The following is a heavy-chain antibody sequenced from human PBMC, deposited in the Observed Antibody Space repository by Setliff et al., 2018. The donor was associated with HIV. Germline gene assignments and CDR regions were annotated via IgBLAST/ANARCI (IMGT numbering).Heavy chain of an antibody. V-gene: IGHV1-46*01. J-gene: IGHJ4*02. CDR1: GGTFTSQF. CDR2: ISPSGDRT. Sequence: ASVKVSCKASGGTFTSQFMHWVRQAPGQGLEWMGIISPSGDRTTYAQKFQGRVTITTDESTSTAYMELSSLRSEDTAVYYCARADSSNWYHVDYWGQGTLVTVSS. D-gene: IGHD6-13*01. CDR3: ARADSSNWYHVDY.